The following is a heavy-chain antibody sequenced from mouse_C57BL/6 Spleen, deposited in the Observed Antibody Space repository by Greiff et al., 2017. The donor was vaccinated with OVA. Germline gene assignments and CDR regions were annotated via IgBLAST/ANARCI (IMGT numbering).Heavy chain of an antibody. D-gene: IGHD1-1*02. J-gene: IGHJ2*01. CDR1: GYTFTDYE. CDR3: TREAAYDGDYFDD. V-gene: IGHV1-15*01. Sequence: VQLQQSGAELVRPGASVTLSCKASGYTFTDYEMHWVKQTPVHGLEWIGAIDPETGGTAYNQKFKGKAILTADKSSSTAYMELSSLTSEDSAVYYCTREAAYDGDYFDDWGQGTTLTVSS. CDR2: IDPETGGT.